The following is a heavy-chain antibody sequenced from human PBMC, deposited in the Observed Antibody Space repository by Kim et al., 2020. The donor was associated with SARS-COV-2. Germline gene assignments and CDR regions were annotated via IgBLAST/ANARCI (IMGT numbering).Heavy chain of an antibody. CDR1: GYSFTSYA. Sequence: ASVKVSCEASGYSFTSYAIHWVRQAPGQRLEWMGRIDVGDGNTRYSENFQGRVTITRDTSASTAYMEVSSLRSEDTAVYCVYTSIEVADTRFDCWGQGTLVTVSS. J-gene: IGHJ4*02. D-gene: IGHD6-19*01. V-gene: IGHV1-3*01. CDR2: IDVGDGNT. CDR3: YTSIEVADTRFDC.